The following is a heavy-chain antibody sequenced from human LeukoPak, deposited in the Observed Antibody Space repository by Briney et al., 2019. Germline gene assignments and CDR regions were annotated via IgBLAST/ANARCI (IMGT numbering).Heavy chain of an antibody. D-gene: IGHD4-23*01. J-gene: IGHJ4*02. CDR3: GVNSDY. V-gene: IGHV3-53*01. CDR1: GFTVSSNY. CDR2: IYSGGST. Sequence: GGSLRLSCAASGFTVSSNYMSWVRQAPGKGLEWVSVIYSGGSTYYADSVKGRFTISRDNSKNTMYLQTNSLRAEDTAVYYCGVNSDYWGQGTLVTVSS.